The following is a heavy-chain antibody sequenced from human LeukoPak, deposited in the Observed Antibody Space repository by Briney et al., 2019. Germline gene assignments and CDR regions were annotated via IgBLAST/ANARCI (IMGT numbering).Heavy chain of an antibody. CDR2: IRYDGGDK. J-gene: IGHJ4*02. CDR3: AKVLAKGGGYYLTDY. Sequence: GGSLRLSCAASGFTFSSYGMHWVRQAPGKGLDWVASIRYDGGDKYYADSVEGRFTISRDNSKNTLYLQMNSLRPEDTAVYYCAKVLAKGGGYYLTDYWGQGTLVTVSS. V-gene: IGHV3-30*02. CDR1: GFTFSSYG. D-gene: IGHD3-22*01.